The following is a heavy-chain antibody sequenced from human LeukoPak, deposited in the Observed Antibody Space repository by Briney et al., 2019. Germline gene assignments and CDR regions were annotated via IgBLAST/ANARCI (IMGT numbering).Heavy chain of an antibody. CDR2: ISGSGGST. V-gene: IGHV3-23*01. D-gene: IGHD5-24*01. CDR3: ARMFGYGYNWYFDL. CDR1: GFTFSSYA. J-gene: IGHJ2*01. Sequence: PGGSLRLSCAASGFTFSSYAMNWVRQAPGKGLEWVSAISGSGGSTYYTDSVKGRFTISRDNSKNTLYLQMNSLRAEDTAVYYCARMFGYGYNWYFDLWGRGTLVTVSS.